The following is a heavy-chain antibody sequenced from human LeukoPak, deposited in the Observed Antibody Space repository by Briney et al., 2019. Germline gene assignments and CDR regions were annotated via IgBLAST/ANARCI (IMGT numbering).Heavy chain of an antibody. V-gene: IGHV3-48*04. CDR1: GFTFSSYS. CDR2: ISSSRSTI. Sequence: QPGGSLRLSCAASGFTFSSYSMNWVRQAPGKGLEWVSYISSSRSTIYYADSVKGRFTISRDNAKNSLYLQMNSLRVEDTAVYYCARICSGGSCYNDAFHIWGQGTMVTASS. CDR3: ARICSGGSCYNDAFHI. J-gene: IGHJ3*02. D-gene: IGHD2-15*01.